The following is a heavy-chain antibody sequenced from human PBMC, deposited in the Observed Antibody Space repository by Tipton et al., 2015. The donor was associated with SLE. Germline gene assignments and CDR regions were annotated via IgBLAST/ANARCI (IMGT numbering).Heavy chain of an antibody. CDR2: IYHSGTT. CDR3: ARAGILTGYYPYFDY. D-gene: IGHD3-9*01. J-gene: IGHJ4*02. V-gene: IGHV4-30-2*01. Sequence: TLSLTCTVSGASISGGGYSWNWIRQPPGKGLEWIGYIYHSGTTYYNPSLKSRVTLSVDKSKNQFSLNLRSVTVADTAVYYCARAGILTGYYPYFDYWGQGTLVTVSS. CDR1: GASISGGGYS.